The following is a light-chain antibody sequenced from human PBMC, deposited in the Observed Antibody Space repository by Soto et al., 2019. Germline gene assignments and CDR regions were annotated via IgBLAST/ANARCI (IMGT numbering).Light chain of an antibody. CDR3: QQGYSFAFT. Sequence: DIPMTQSPSSVSASVGDRVTINCRASQDISSWLAWYQQKPGKAPKLLIYAASNLQSGVPSRISGRGSRTDFTLTLSSLQPEDFASFFCQQGYSFAFTFGPGTKV. V-gene: IGKV1-12*01. CDR2: AAS. CDR1: QDISSW. J-gene: IGKJ3*01.